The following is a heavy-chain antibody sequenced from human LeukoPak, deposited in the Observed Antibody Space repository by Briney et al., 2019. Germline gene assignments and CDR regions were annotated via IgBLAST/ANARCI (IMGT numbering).Heavy chain of an antibody. Sequence: GGSLRLSCAASGFTFSSYTMNWVRQAPGKGLEWVSSISSSSKYIYYADSVKGRFTISRDNAKNSLYLQMNSLRAEDTAVYYCAREGESYFYYYMDVWDKGTTVTVSS. D-gene: IGHD2-21*01. V-gene: IGHV3-21*01. CDR1: GFTFSSYT. CDR3: AREGESYFYYYMDV. CDR2: ISSSSKYI. J-gene: IGHJ6*03.